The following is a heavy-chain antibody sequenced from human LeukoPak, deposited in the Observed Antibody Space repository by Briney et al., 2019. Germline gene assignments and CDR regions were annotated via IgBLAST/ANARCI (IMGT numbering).Heavy chain of an antibody. D-gene: IGHD3-10*01. Sequence: GASVKVSCKASGYTFTSYGISWVRQAPGQGLEWMGWISAYNGNTNYAQKLQGRVTMTTDTSTSTAYMELRSLRSDDTAVYYCAREAITMVRGVILGAFDIWGQGTMVTVPS. J-gene: IGHJ3*02. CDR3: AREAITMVRGVILGAFDI. CDR1: GYTFTSYG. CDR2: ISAYNGNT. V-gene: IGHV1-18*01.